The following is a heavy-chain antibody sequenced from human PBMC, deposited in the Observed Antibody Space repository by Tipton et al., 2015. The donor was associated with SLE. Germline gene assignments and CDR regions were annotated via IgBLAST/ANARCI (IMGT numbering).Heavy chain of an antibody. CDR2: MYTGGST. CDR1: ELNVRDNY. Sequence: GSLRLSCAASELNVRDNYMNWVRQAPGKGLEWVSVMYTGGSTYYADSAKGRFTISRDTSKNTLSLQMNSLRPEDTAVYYCARGPYSRAPDSDYDILTGWDYWGQGTLVTVSS. J-gene: IGHJ4*02. CDR3: ARGPYSRAPDSDYDILTGWDY. D-gene: IGHD3-9*01. V-gene: IGHV3-53*05.